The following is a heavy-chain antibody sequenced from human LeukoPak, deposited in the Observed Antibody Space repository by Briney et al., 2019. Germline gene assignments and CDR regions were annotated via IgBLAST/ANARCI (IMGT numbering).Heavy chain of an antibody. CDR1: GASLNTYY. J-gene: IGHJ4*02. CDR2: IFYTGTT. V-gene: IGHV4-59*01. Sequence: SETLSLTCTVSGASLNTYYWTWLRQPPGKGLEWLGYIFYTGTTNYNPSLKGRVTISVDTSKNQVSLKVNSVSAADTAVYYCARDSGNAPDYFDYWGQGILVTVSS. CDR3: ARDSGNAPDYFDY.